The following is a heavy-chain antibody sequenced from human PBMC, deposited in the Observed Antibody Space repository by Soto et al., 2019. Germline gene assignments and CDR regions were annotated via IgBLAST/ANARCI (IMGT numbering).Heavy chain of an antibody. J-gene: IGHJ6*02. CDR1: GSAITRYY. D-gene: IGHD6-19*01. Sequence: QVDLVQSGAEVKKPGASVTISCKASGSAITRYYIHWVRQAPGRGLEWMGIINPGGGSASYAQKFQDRGTIDKDRCTCTVYMDLRSLRTEDTAVYYCARDTSGWSLHGLDVWGQGTTVNVSS. CDR2: INPGGGSA. V-gene: IGHV1-46*01. CDR3: ARDTSGWSLHGLDV.